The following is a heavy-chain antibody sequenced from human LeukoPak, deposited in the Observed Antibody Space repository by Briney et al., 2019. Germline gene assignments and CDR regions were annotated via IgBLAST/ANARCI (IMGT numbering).Heavy chain of an antibody. J-gene: IGHJ6*02. Sequence: GGSLRLSCAASGFTFSNFWMHWVRQAPGKGLVWVALIYGDGSFTRYADSVKGRFTISRDNAKNSLYLQMNSLRAEDTAVYYCAREGCGGDCYSYYYYGMDVWGQGTTVTVSS. CDR1: GFTFSNFW. CDR3: AREGCGGDCYSYYYYGMDV. V-gene: IGHV3-74*01. D-gene: IGHD2-21*02. CDR2: IYGDGSFT.